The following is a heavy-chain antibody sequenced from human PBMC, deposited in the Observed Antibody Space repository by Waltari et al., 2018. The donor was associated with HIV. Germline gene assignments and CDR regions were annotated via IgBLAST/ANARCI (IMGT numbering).Heavy chain of an antibody. J-gene: IGHJ3*02. CDR1: GGTFSSYA. Sequence: QVQLVQSGAEVKKPGSSVKVSCKASGGTFSSYAISWVRQAPGQGLEWLGGIIPIFGTSIYAQNFQGRVTITADESTSTAYMALSSLRSEDTAVYYCSRMNEVAVAGTGFDAFDIWGQGTKVTVSS. CDR3: SRMNEVAVAGTGFDAFDI. CDR2: IIPIFGTS. D-gene: IGHD6-19*01. V-gene: IGHV1-69*01.